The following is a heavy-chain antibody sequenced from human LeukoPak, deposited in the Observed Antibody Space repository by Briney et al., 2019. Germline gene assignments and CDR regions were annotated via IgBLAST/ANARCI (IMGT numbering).Heavy chain of an antibody. V-gene: IGHV4-4*02. D-gene: IGHD1-20*01. J-gene: IGHJ6*02. CDR3: ARDFRERRGITGHHGMDV. CDR2: IYHSGST. Sequence: SETLSLTCAVSSGSISSSYWWSWVRQPPGKGLEWIGEIYHSGSTNYNPSLKSRVTISIDKSKNQFSLRLSSVTAADTAVYYCARDFRERRGITGHHGMDVWGQGTTVTVSS. CDR1: SGSISSSYW.